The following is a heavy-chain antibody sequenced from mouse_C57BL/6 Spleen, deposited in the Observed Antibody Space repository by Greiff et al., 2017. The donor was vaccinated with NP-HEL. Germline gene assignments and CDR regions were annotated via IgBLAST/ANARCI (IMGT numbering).Heavy chain of an antibody. V-gene: IGHV14-4*01. J-gene: IGHJ3*01. D-gene: IGHD6-2*01. CDR1: GFNIKDDY. Sequence: VQLQQSGAELVRPGASVKLSCTASGFNIKDDYMHWVKQRPEQGLEWIGWIDPENGDTEYASKFQGKATITADTSSNTAYLQLSSLTSEDTAVYYCTTISAGAYGGQGTLVTVSA. CDR3: TTISAGAY. CDR2: IDPENGDT.